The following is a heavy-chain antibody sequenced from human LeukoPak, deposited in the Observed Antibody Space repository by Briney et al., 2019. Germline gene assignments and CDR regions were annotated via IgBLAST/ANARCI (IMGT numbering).Heavy chain of an antibody. Sequence: GGSLRLSCAASGFTFSSYAMHWVRQAPGKGLEWVAVISYDGSNKYYADSVKGRFTISRDNSKNTLYLQMNSLRAEDTAVYYCARGSGAFPPYYGMDVWGQGTTVTVSS. V-gene: IGHV3-30-3*01. CDR1: GFTFSSYA. CDR2: ISYDGSNK. J-gene: IGHJ6*02. D-gene: IGHD1-14*01. CDR3: ARGSGAFPPYYGMDV.